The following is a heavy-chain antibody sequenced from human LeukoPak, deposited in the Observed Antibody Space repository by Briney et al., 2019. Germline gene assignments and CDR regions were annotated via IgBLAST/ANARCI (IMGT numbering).Heavy chain of an antibody. CDR1: GFTFSSYW. CDR3: ARGGTSGGAPDYYYYMDV. J-gene: IGHJ6*03. V-gene: IGHV3-74*03. CDR2: INSDGSIT. D-gene: IGHD6-19*01. Sequence: GGSLRLSCAASGFTFSSYWMHWVRQTPGKGLVWVSRINSDGSITTYADSVKGRFTISRDNAKNTLYVQMNSLRAEDTGVYYCARGGTSGGAPDYYYYMDVWGKGTTVTISS.